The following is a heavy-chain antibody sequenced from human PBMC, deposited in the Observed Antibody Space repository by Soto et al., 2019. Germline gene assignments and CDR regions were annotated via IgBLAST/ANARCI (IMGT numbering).Heavy chain of an antibody. D-gene: IGHD1-26*01. CDR2: IYYSGST. CDR1: GGSISSSNW. Sequence: PSETLSLTCAVSGGSISSSNWWSWVRQPPGKGLEWIGSIYYSGSTYYNPSLKSRVTISVDTSKNQFSLKLSSVTAADTAVYYCATQEVGGSYVYTFDPWGQGTLVTVSS. V-gene: IGHV4-39*01. J-gene: IGHJ5*02. CDR3: ATQEVGGSYVYTFDP.